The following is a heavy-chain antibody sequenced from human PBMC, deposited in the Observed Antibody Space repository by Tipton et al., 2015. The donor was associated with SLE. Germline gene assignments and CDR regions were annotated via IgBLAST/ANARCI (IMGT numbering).Heavy chain of an antibody. CDR3: ARGRWFGDY. CDR1: GFAFSSYA. D-gene: IGHD3-10*01. J-gene: IGHJ4*02. CDR2: ISGSGGST. V-gene: IGHV3-23*01. Sequence: SLRLSCAASGFAFSSYAMSWVRQAPGKGLEWVSAISGSGGSTYYADSVKGRFTISRDNSKNTLYLQMNGLRAEDTAVYYCARGRWFGDYWGQGTLVTVSS.